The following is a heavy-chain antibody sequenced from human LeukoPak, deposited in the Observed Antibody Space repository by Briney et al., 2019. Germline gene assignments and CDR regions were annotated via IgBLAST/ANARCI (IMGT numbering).Heavy chain of an antibody. D-gene: IGHD2-21*02. CDR1: GSTFSSHW. Sequence: GGALRLSSAASGSTFSSHWMMWVRPAPGKGLEWVANINQHGSERYFAVSVKGRFTISRDNAKNLLYLQMNSLCSEDTAVYYCDCGCGCSWGQGTLVTVSS. CDR3: DCGCGCS. J-gene: IGHJ5*02. V-gene: IGHV3-7*01. CDR2: INQHGSER.